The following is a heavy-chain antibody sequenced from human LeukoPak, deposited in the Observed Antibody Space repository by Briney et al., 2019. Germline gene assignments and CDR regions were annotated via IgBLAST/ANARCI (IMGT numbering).Heavy chain of an antibody. J-gene: IGHJ6*03. CDR1: GYSFSTSW. Sequence: GESLKISCKASGYSFSTSWIGWVRQMPGKGLEWMGIIYPGDSDTRYSPSFQGQVTISADKSISTAYLQWGSLKASDTAMYYCARHVITYYYGSGSYYTDYYYYYTDVWGKGTPVTVSS. CDR3: ARHVITYYYGSGSYYTDYYYYYTDV. D-gene: IGHD3-10*01. CDR2: IYPGDSDT. V-gene: IGHV5-51*01.